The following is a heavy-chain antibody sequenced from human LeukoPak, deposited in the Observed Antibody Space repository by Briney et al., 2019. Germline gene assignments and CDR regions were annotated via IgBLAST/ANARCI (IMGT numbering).Heavy chain of an antibody. D-gene: IGHD3-10*01. CDR2: IRYDGSNK. J-gene: IGHJ4*02. Sequence: GGSLRLACAASGFTFSSYGMHWVRQAPGKGLEWVAFIRYDGSNKYYADSVKGRFTISRDNSKNTLYLQMNSLRAEDTAVYYCAKDHVILWFGELASAFDYWGQGTLVTVSS. CDR3: AKDHVILWFGELASAFDY. V-gene: IGHV3-30*02. CDR1: GFTFSSYG.